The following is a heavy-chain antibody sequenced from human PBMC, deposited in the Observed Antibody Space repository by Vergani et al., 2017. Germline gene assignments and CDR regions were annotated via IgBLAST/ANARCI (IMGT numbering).Heavy chain of an antibody. CDR3: ARITRFTSGWYGHYGMDV. CDR1: GFSISNHD. Sequence: VQLVESGGGLAQPGGSRRLSCAASGFSISNHDMNWVRQAPGKGLEWISFISSGSTTIYYTDSVKGRFTISRDNAKNSLYLQMDSLRDDDTAVYYCARITRFTSGWYGHYGMDVWGLGTTVTVSS. D-gene: IGHD6-19*01. V-gene: IGHV3-48*02. CDR2: ISSGSTTI. J-gene: IGHJ6*02.